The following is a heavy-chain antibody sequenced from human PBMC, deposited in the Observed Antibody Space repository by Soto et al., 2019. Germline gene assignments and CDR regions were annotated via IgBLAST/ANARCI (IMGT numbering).Heavy chain of an antibody. D-gene: IGHD3-10*01. Sequence: SETLSLTCTVSGGSISSSSYYWGWIRQPPGKGLEWIGSIYYSGSTYYNPSLKSRVTISVDTSKNQFSLKLSSVTAADTAVYYCARPVSSGSHEVDYFDYWGQGTLVTVSS. CDR1: GGSISSSSYY. CDR3: ARPVSSGSHEVDYFDY. J-gene: IGHJ4*02. CDR2: IYYSGST. V-gene: IGHV4-39*01.